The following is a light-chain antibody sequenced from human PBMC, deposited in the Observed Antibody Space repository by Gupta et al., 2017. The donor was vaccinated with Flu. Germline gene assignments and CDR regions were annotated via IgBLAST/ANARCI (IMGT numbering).Light chain of an antibody. CDR3: SSYTSSSLVV. J-gene: IGLJ2*01. CDR2: EVS. Sequence: QSALTQPASVSVSPGQSITISCTGTSSDVGGYNYVSWYQQHPGKAPKLMIYEVSNRPSGVSNRFSGSKSGNTASLTISGLQAEDEADYYCSSYTSSSLVVFGGGTKLTVL. CDR1: SSDVGGYNY. V-gene: IGLV2-14*01.